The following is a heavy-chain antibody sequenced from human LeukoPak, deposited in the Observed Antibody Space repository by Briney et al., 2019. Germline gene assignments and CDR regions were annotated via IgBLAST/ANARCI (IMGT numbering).Heavy chain of an antibody. CDR1: GYSFNNYW. Sequence: GESLKISCKGSGYSFNNYWIGWVRQMPGKGLEWMGIIYPGDSDTRYSPSFQGQVTISADKSISTAYLQWSSLKASDTAMYYCAKNYYYASGSYAYFDYWGQGTPVTVSS. V-gene: IGHV5-51*01. D-gene: IGHD3-10*01. CDR2: IYPGDSDT. CDR3: AKNYYYASGSYAYFDY. J-gene: IGHJ4*02.